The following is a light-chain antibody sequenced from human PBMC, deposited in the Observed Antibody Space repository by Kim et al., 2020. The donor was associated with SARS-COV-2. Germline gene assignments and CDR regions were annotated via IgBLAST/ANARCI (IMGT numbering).Light chain of an antibody. V-gene: IGKV1-5*03. J-gene: IGKJ1*01. Sequence: ASVGDRVTITCRASQSFNTYLAWYQQKPGKAPNLLISQASSLESGVPSRFSGSGSGTEFTLTISSLQPDDFATYYCQQYYKYPWTFGPGTKVDIK. CDR1: QSFNTY. CDR3: QQYYKYPWT. CDR2: QAS.